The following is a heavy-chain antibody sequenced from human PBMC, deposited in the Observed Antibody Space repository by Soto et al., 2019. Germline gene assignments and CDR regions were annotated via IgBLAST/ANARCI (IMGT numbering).Heavy chain of an antibody. V-gene: IGHV1-24*01. CDR2: FDPEDGET. CDR3: ATAPLFTATDAFDI. Sequence: ASVKVSCKVSGYTLTELSMHWVRQAPGKGLEWMGGFDPEDGETIYAQKFQGRVTMTEDTSTDTAYMELSSLRSEDTAVYYCATAPLFTATDAFDIWGQGTMAPSPQ. J-gene: IGHJ3*02. D-gene: IGHD2-15*01. CDR1: GYTLTELS.